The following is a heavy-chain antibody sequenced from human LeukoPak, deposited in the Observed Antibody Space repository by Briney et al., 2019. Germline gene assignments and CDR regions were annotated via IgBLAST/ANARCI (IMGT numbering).Heavy chain of an antibody. CDR1: GFTFNRYS. Sequence: GRSLRLSCAASGFTFNRYSMNWVRQAPGKGPEWVAYISSSGTGIYYADSVKGRFAISRDNAKNSVYLQMNSLRGEDTAVYHCAASYSETQLYYFDYWGQGNLVTVSS. D-gene: IGHD1-26*01. V-gene: IGHV3-48*01. J-gene: IGHJ4*02. CDR3: AASYSETQLYYFDY. CDR2: ISSSGTGI.